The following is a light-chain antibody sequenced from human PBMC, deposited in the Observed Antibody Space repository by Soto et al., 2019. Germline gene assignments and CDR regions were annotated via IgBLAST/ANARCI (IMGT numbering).Light chain of an antibody. J-gene: IGLJ7*01. V-gene: IGLV1-44*01. CDR2: SNN. Sequence: QSVLTQPPSASGTPGQRVTISCSGSSSNIGSNTVNWYQQLPGTAPKLLIYSNNQRPSGVPDRFSGSKSGTSASLAISGLQYEDEADYYCAAWEDSLNGAVFGGGTQLTVL. CDR1: SSNIGSNT. CDR3: AAWEDSLNGAV.